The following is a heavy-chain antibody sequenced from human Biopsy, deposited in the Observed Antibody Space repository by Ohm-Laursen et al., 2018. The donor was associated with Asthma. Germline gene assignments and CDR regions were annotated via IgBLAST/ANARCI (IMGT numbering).Heavy chain of an antibody. J-gene: IGHJ4*02. V-gene: IGHV3-33*01. CDR1: GFTFMTYG. CDR3: ARDFSRAIMIGGGREHYFDF. Sequence: SLRLSCTASGFTFMTYGMHWVRQVPGKGLEWVATVGSDESYTDHADSVKGRFTISRDNSKNTLHLQMNSLSPEDTAVYYCARDFSRAIMIGGGREHYFDFWGQRTLVTVSS. D-gene: IGHD3-16*01. CDR2: VGSDESYT.